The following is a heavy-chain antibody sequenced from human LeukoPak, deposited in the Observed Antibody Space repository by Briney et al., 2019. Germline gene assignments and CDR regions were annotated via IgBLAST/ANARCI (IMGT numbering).Heavy chain of an antibody. CDR2: ISRSSSTI. V-gene: IGHV3-48*02. J-gene: IGHJ3*02. D-gene: IGHD1-26*01. CDR3: ARDSASGSYRHAFDI. Sequence: TGGSLRLSCAASGFTFSSYSMNWVRQAPGKGLEWVSYISRSSSTISYADSVKGRFTISRDNAKNSLYLQMNSLRDEDTAVDYCARDSASGSYRHAFDIWGQGTMVTVSS. CDR1: GFTFSSYS.